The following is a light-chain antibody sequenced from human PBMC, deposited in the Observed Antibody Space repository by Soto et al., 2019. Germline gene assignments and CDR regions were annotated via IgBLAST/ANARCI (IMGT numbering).Light chain of an antibody. V-gene: IGLV2-14*01. J-gene: IGLJ1*01. CDR1: SADIGAYDY. CDR3: SSYRSSDTLEV. CDR2: AVN. Sequence: QSVLTHPASVAASPGQSIFISCTGTSADIGAYDYVSWYQQHPGKAPKLILYAVNDRPSGVSSRFSGSKSGNTASLTISGVQPDDEADYYCSSYRSSDTLEVFGTGTKLTVL.